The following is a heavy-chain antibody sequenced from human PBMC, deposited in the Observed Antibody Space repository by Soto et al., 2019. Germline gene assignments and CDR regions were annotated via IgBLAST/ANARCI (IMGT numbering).Heavy chain of an antibody. CDR3: AREVPGVTAFDY. D-gene: IGHD3-10*01. CDR2: INAGVDGT. Sequence: QVQLVQSGPEMRQPGASVKVSCKASGYASLSHAMHWVRQVPGQLYEWLGWINAGVDGTMYSERLQDRIRITRDTSANTVYMELNALTSEDTAVYYCAREVPGVTAFDYWGQGTLVIVSS. CDR1: GYASLSHA. V-gene: IGHV1-3*01. J-gene: IGHJ4*02.